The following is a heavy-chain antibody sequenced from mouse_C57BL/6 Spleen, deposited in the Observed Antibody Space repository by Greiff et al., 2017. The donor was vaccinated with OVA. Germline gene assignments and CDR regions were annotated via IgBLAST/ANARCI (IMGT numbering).Heavy chain of an antibody. CDR3: ARPSDSSGYGGGY. J-gene: IGHJ2*01. V-gene: IGHV1-82*01. CDR1: GYAFSSSW. CDR2: IYPGDGDT. D-gene: IGHD3-2*02. Sequence: QVQLQQSGPELVKPGASVKISCKASGYAFSSSWMNWVKQRPGKGLEWIGRIYPGDGDTNYNGKFKGKATLTADKSSSTAYMQLSSLTSEDSAVYFCARPSDSSGYGGGYWGQGTTLTVSS.